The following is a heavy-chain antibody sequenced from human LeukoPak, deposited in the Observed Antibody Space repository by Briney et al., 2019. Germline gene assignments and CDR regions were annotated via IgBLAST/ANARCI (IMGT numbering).Heavy chain of an antibody. Sequence: SVKGRFTISRDNSKSTLYLQMNSLRAEDTAVYYCAREGNYYDSSSYFYDWFDPWGQGTLVTVSS. CDR3: AREGNYYDSSSYFYDWFDP. D-gene: IGHD3-22*01. J-gene: IGHJ5*02. V-gene: IGHV3-30*07.